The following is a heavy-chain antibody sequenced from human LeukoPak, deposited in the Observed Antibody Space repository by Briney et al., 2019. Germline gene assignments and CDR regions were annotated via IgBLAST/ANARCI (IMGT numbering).Heavy chain of an antibody. D-gene: IGHD3-10*01. CDR2: IKQDGSEK. Sequence: PGGSLRLSCAASGFTFSSYSMNWVRQAPGKGLEWVANIKQDGSEKYYVDSVKGRFTISRDNAKNSLYLQMNSLRAEDTAVYYCAYGAAPPYYYGMDVWGQGTTVTVSS. CDR1: GFTFSSYS. CDR3: AYGAAPPYYYGMDV. J-gene: IGHJ6*02. V-gene: IGHV3-7*01.